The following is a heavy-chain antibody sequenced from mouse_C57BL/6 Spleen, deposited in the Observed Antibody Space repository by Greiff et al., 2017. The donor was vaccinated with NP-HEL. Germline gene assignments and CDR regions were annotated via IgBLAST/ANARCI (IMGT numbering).Heavy chain of an antibody. CDR3: ARFYYGSSYNYAMDY. D-gene: IGHD1-1*01. Sequence: QVQLQQSGAELVRPGSSVKLSCKASGYTFTSYWMHWVKQRPIQGLEWIGNIDPSDSETHYNQKFKDKATLTVDKSSSTAYMQLSSLTSEDSAVYYCARFYYGSSYNYAMDYWGQGTLVTVSS. CDR2: IDPSDSET. J-gene: IGHJ4*01. V-gene: IGHV1-52*01. CDR1: GYTFTSYW.